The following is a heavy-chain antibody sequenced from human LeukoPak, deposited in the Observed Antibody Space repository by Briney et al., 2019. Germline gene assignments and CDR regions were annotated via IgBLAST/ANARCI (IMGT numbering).Heavy chain of an antibody. J-gene: IGHJ5*02. CDR1: GGSISSYY. D-gene: IGHD3-10*01. CDR2: IYHSGST. Sequence: SETLSLTCTVSGGSISSYYWSWIRQPPGKELEWIGDIYHSGSTNYNPSLKSRVTISVDTSKNQFSLNLRFVTAADTAVYHCARSPIFRYAYGSGMRGWFDPWGQGTLVTVSS. CDR3: ARSPIFRYAYGSGMRGWFDP. V-gene: IGHV4-59*01.